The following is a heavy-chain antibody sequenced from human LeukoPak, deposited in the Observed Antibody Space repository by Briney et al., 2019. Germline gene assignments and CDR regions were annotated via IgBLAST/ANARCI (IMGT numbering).Heavy chain of an antibody. D-gene: IGHD5-24*01. CDR3: TRARGGYPFDY. J-gene: IGHJ4*02. CDR1: GVSISMYY. CDR2: IYYSGST. V-gene: IGHV4-59*01. Sequence: PSETLFLTCTGFGVSISMYYWSWIRQPPGKGLEWIGYIYYSGSTNYNPSLKSRVTISVDTSKNQFSLKLSSVTAADTDVYYCTRARGGYPFDYWGQGTLVTVSS.